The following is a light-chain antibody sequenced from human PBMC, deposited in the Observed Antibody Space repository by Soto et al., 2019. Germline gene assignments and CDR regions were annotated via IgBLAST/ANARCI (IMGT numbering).Light chain of an antibody. CDR2: SDT. CDR1: DIGSKG. Sequence: SYELTQPPSVSVAPGKTASISCGGNDIGSKGVLWYQQKPGQAPVLVIYSDTDLPPVITERFSGSNSANLATLTISRVEAGDEADYYCQVWDSGSAHVVFGGGTKVTVL. CDR3: QVWDSGSAHVV. J-gene: IGLJ2*01. V-gene: IGLV3-21*01.